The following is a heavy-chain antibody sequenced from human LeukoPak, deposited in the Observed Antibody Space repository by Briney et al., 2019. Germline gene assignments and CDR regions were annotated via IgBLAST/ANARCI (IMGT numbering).Heavy chain of an antibody. J-gene: IGHJ6*02. CDR3: ARWYNSLDV. D-gene: IGHD1-1*01. CDR1: GFTFRNSA. V-gene: IGHV3-64*01. Sequence: GGSLRLSCVASGFTFRNSAMHWVRQAPGKGLEYVSGISSNGGSTYYANAVKGRFTVSRDNSKNTVYLLMGSLKAEDMAIYYCARWYNSLDVWGQGTTVTVSS. CDR2: ISSNGGST.